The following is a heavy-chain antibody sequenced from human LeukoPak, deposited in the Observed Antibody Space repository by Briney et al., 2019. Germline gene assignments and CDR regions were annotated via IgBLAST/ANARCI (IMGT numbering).Heavy chain of an antibody. CDR1: GFTVSSNY. CDR2: IYSGGST. CDR3: ARVAVAGINFDY. Sequence: GGSLRLACAASGFTVSSNYMSWVRQAPGKGLERVSVIYSGGSTYYADSVKGRFTISRDNSKNTLYLQMNSLRAEDTAVYYCARVAVAGINFDYWGQGTLVTVSS. V-gene: IGHV3-66*01. J-gene: IGHJ4*02. D-gene: IGHD6-19*01.